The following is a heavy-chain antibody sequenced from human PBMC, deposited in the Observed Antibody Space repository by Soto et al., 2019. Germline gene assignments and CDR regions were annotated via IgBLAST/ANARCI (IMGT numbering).Heavy chain of an antibody. J-gene: IGHJ6*02. CDR2: IYYSGST. CDR1: GGSVSSGSYY. Sequence: QVQLQESGPGLVKPSETLSLTCTVSGGSVSSGSYYWSWIRQPPGKGLEWIGYIYYSGSTNYNPSLKSRVTISVDTSKNPFSLKLSSVTAADTAVYYCARVAEVTATLTTSNCYYGMDVWGQGTTVTVSS. V-gene: IGHV4-61*01. D-gene: IGHD2-21*02. CDR3: ARVAEVTATLTTSNCYYGMDV.